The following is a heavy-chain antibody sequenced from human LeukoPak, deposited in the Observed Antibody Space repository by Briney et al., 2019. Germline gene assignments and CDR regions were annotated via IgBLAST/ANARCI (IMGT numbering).Heavy chain of an antibody. CDR2: IYHSGRT. D-gene: IGHD3-10*01. J-gene: IGHJ4*02. V-gene: IGHV4-38-2*02. CDR3: ARGGDRSFDY. Sequence: SETLSLTCTVSGYSISSGYYWGWIRQPPGKGLEWIGSIYHSGRTFYNPSLKSRVTISVDKAKNQFSLNLNSVTAADTAVYYCARGGDRSFDYWGQGTLVTVSS. CDR1: GYSISSGYY.